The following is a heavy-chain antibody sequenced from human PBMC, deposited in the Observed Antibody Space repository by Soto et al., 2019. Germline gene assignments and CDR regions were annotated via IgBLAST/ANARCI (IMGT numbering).Heavy chain of an antibody. CDR2: ISAHNGVT. D-gene: IGHD3-3*01. Sequence: QVQLVQSGTEVKKPGASVRVSCKASGYKFTNFAITWVRRAPGQGLEWVGWISAHNGVTNYAEKVQGRVIMTTDTSTSTGYMDLKSLRSDDTAVYYCARVGGAMFGVGIDASHYYYGMDVWGQGTTITVSS. CDR1: GYKFTNFA. V-gene: IGHV1-18*01. J-gene: IGHJ6*02. CDR3: ARVGGAMFGVGIDASHYYYGMDV.